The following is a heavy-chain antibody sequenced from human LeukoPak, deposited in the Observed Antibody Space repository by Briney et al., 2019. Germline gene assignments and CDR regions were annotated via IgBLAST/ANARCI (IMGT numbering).Heavy chain of an antibody. J-gene: IGHJ6*02. CDR3: AKGDSGSYYRIYYYYGMDV. CDR1: GFTFSSYA. Sequence: GGSLRLSCAASGFTFSSYAMGWVRQAPGKGLEWVSSISGSGGSTYYADSVKGRFTISRDNSKNTLYLQMNSLRAEDTAVYYCAKGDSGSYYRIYYYYGMDVWGQGTTVTVSS. D-gene: IGHD1-26*01. CDR2: ISGSGGST. V-gene: IGHV3-23*01.